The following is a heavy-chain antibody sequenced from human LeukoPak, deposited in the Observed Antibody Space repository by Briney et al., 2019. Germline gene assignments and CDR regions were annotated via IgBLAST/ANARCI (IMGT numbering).Heavy chain of an antibody. D-gene: IGHD3-22*01. CDR2: ISSSGSTI. V-gene: IGHV3-48*04. J-gene: IGHJ3*02. Sequence: PGGSLRLSCAASGFTFNTYWMHWVRQAPGKGLEWVSYISSSGSTIYYADSVKGRFTISRDNPKNSLYLQMNSLRAEDTAVYYCARASDSSGYYYPSFAFDIWGQGTMVTVSS. CDR1: GFTFNTYW. CDR3: ARASDSSGYYYPSFAFDI.